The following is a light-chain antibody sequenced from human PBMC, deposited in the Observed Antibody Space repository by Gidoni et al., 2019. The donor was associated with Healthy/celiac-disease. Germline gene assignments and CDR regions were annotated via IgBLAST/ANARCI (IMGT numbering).Light chain of an antibody. CDR2: TAS. CDR1: QSISSW. Sequence: DIQMNQSPSTLSASVGDRVTITCRASQSISSWLAWYQQKPGKAPKLLIYTASSLESGVPSRFSGSGSGTEFTLTISSLQPDDFATYYCQQYNSYTWTFXXXTKVEIK. V-gene: IGKV1-5*03. J-gene: IGKJ1*01. CDR3: QQYNSYTWT.